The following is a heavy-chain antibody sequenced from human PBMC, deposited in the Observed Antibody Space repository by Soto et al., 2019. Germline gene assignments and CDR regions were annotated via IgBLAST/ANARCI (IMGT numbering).Heavy chain of an antibody. V-gene: IGHV3-9*01. J-gene: IGHJ6*02. D-gene: IGHD1-26*01. CDR3: AKGGGSYYYYYGMDV. CDR2: ISWNSGSI. Sequence: GGSLRLSCAASGFTFDDYAMHWVRQAPGKGLEWVSGISWNSGSIGYADSVKGRFTISRDNAKNSLYLQMNSLRAEDTALYYCAKGGGSYYYYYGMDVWGQGTPVTVSS. CDR1: GFTFDDYA.